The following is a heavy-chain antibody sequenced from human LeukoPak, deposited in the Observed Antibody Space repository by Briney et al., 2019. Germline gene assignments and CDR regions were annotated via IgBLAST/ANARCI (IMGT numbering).Heavy chain of an antibody. V-gene: IGHV3-30-3*01. CDR1: GFTFSSYA. J-gene: IGHJ5*02. CDR3: ARLGLEVGGPNWFDP. CDR2: ISYDGSNK. Sequence: GGSLRLSCAASGFTFSSYAMHWVRQAPGKGLEWVAVISYDGSNKYYADSVKGRFTISRDNSKNTLYLQMNSLRAEDTAVYYCARLGLEVGGPNWFDPWGQGTLVTVSS. D-gene: IGHD1-1*01.